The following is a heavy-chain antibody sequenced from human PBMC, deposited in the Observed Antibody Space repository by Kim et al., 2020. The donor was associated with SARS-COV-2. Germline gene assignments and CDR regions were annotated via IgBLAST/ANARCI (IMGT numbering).Heavy chain of an antibody. J-gene: IGHJ6*02. CDR3: ASDVSAAAGLSGGMDV. D-gene: IGHD6-13*01. CDR1: GFTFSSYS. Sequence: GGSLRLSCASSGFTFSSYSMNWVRQAPGKGLEWVSYISSSSSTIYYADSGKGRFTISRDNAKNSLYLQMNSLRAEDTAVYYCASDVSAAAGLSGGMDVWGQGTTVTVSS. V-gene: IGHV3-48*01. CDR2: ISSSSSTI.